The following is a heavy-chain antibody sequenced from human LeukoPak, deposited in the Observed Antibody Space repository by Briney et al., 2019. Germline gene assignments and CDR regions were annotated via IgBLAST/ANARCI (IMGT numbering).Heavy chain of an antibody. CDR2: ISGSGGST. D-gene: IGHD2-21*01. J-gene: IGHJ4*02. CDR3: AKNKRGYCGGECYSYYFDY. CDR1: GFTFSSYA. Sequence: PGGSLRLSCAASGFTFSSYAMSWVRQAPGKGLEWVSAISGSGGSTYYADSVKGRFTISRDNSKNTLYLQMNSLRAEDTAVYYCAKNKRGYCGGECYSYYFDYWGQGTLVTVSS. V-gene: IGHV3-23*01.